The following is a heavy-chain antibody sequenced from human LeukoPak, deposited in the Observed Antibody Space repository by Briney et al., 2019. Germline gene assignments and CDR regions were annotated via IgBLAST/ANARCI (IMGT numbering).Heavy chain of an antibody. CDR1: GFTFGDYA. J-gene: IGHJ4*02. D-gene: IGHD3-22*01. CDR3: TRGAYYDSSGPPRY. CDR2: IRSKAYGGTT. Sequence: GGSLRLSCTASGFTFGDYAMSWFRQAPGKGLEWVGFIRSKAYGGTTEYAASVKGRFTISRDDSKSIAYLQMNSLKTEDTAVYYCTRGAYYDSSGPPRYWGQGTLVTVSS. V-gene: IGHV3-49*03.